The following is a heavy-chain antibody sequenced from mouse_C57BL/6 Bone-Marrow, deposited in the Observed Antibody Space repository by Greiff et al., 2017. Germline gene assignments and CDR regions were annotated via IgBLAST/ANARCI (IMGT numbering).Heavy chain of an antibody. V-gene: IGHV1-69*01. CDR2: IDPSDSYT. J-gene: IGHJ4*01. D-gene: IGHD1-1*01. Sequence: VQLQQPGAELVMPGASVKLSCKASGYTFTSYWMHWVKQRPGQGLEWIGEIDPSDSYTNYNQKFKGKSTLTVDKSSRTAYMQLSSLTSEDSAVYYCARYLPSYYGSSYAMDYWGQGTSVTVSS. CDR3: ARYLPSYYGSSYAMDY. CDR1: GYTFTSYW.